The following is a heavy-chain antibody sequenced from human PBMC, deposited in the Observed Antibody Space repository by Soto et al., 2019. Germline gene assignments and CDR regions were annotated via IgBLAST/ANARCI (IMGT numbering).Heavy chain of an antibody. CDR3: ARGSSSSGWHYFDY. J-gene: IGHJ4*02. D-gene: IGHD6-6*01. CDR1: GYTFTYRY. CDR2: ITPFNGNT. Sequence: QMQLVQSGAEVKKTGSSVKVSCKASGYTFTYRYLHWVRQAPGQALEWMGWITPFNGNTNYAQKSQDRVTITRDRSMSTAYMELSSLRSEDTAMYYCARGSSSSGWHYFDYWGQGTLVTVSS. V-gene: IGHV1-45*02.